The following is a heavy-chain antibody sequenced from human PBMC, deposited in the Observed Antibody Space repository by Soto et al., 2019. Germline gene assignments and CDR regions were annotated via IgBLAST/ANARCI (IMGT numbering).Heavy chain of an antibody. CDR2: INAGNGNT. Sequence: ASVKVSCKASGYTFTSYAMHWVRQAPGQRLEWMGWINAGNGNTKYSQKFQGRVTITRDTSASTAYMELSSLRSEDAAVYYCARDRYQFATWFDPWGQGTLVTVSS. CDR1: GYTFTSYA. J-gene: IGHJ5*02. V-gene: IGHV1-3*01. CDR3: ARDRYQFATWFDP. D-gene: IGHD3-16*02.